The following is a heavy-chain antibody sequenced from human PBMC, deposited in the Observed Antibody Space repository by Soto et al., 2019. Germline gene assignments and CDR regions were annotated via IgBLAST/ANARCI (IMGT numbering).Heavy chain of an antibody. CDR2: ISGSGVST. CDR1: GFTFSSYA. J-gene: IGHJ4*02. V-gene: IGHV3-23*01. Sequence: EVQLLESGGGLVQPGGSLRLSCAASGFTFSSYAMTWVRQAPGKGLEWVSGISGSGVSTYYADSVKGRFTIARDNSKHTLQLHMHSLRPEATALYYCAEDLEHLRQSIGYYYWWYFDHWGQGTRVSVSS. CDR3: AEDLEHLRQSIGYYYWWYFDH. D-gene: IGHD3-22*01.